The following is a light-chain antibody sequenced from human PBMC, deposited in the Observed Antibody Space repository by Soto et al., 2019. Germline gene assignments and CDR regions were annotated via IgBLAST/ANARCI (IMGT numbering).Light chain of an antibody. CDR2: GAS. CDR3: QQYGSSLFT. Sequence: IVLTQSPGTLSLSPGERATLSCRASQSVSSSYLAWYQQKPGQAPRLLIYGASSRATGIPDRFSGSGSGTDFTLTISRLEPEDFAVYSCQQYGSSLFTFGPGTKVDIK. V-gene: IGKV3-20*01. CDR1: QSVSSSY. J-gene: IGKJ3*01.